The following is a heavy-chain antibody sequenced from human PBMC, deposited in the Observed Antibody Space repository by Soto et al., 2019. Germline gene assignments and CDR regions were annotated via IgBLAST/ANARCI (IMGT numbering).Heavy chain of an antibody. J-gene: IGHJ4*02. V-gene: IGHV1-18*04. CDR3: ARAFYTLAYYFDY. D-gene: IGHD4-4*01. Sequence: QVQLVQSGPEVKKPGASVKVYCKASGYTFTNHGISWVRQAPGQGLEWVGWISGYNANTKYSQKFQGRVTMSTDTSLNTAYMELRRLRSDDTAVYYCARAFYTLAYYFDYWGQGTLVTVAS. CDR1: GYTFTNHG. CDR2: ISGYNANT.